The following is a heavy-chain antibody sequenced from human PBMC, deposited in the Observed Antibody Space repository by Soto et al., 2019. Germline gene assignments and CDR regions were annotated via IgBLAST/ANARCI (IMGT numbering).Heavy chain of an antibody. CDR1: GFTFSSYA. Sequence: QVQLVESGGGVVQPGRSLRLSCAASGFTFSSYAMHWVRQAPGNGLEWVAVISYDGSNKYYADSVKGRFTISRDNSKNTLYLQMNSLRAEDTAVYYCARDQVPGTYYYYGMDVWGQGTTVTVSS. CDR2: ISYDGSNK. D-gene: IGHD3-10*01. J-gene: IGHJ6*02. CDR3: ARDQVPGTYYYYGMDV. V-gene: IGHV3-30-3*01.